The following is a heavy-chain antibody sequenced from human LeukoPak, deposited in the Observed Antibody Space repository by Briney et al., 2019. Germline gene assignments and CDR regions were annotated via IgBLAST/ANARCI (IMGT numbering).Heavy chain of an antibody. V-gene: IGHV3-20*04. Sequence: PGGSLRLSCAASGFTFDDYGMSWVRQAPGKGLEWVSGINWNGGSTGYADSVKGRFTISRDNTKNSLYLQMNSLRAEDTALYYCARTIVVVPAAMRPHAFDIWGQGTMVTVSS. CDR3: ARTIVVVPAAMRPHAFDI. CDR1: GFTFDDYG. CDR2: INWNGGST. J-gene: IGHJ3*02. D-gene: IGHD2-2*01.